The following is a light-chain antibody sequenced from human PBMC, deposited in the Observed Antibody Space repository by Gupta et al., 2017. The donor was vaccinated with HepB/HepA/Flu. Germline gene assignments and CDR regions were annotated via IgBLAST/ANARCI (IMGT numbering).Light chain of an antibody. Sequence: DIQLTQSPSFLSASVGDRVTITFRASQDLNSYLIWYQQKPGKAPNLLSYTASTVQGGVPSRFSGSGSGTEFTLTISSLQPEDFATYYCQQVNRSPLTCGQGTPLDIK. V-gene: IGKV1-9*01. CDR3: QQVNRSPLT. CDR1: QDLNSY. J-gene: IGKJ5*01. CDR2: TAS.